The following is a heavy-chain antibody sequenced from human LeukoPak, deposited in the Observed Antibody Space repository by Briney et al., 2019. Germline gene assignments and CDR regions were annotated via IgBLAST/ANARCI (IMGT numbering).Heavy chain of an antibody. V-gene: IGHV4-4*07. J-gene: IGHJ4*02. CDR2: IYTSGST. CDR1: GGSISNYY. CDR3: ARVSIVGNFDY. Sequence: PSETLSHTCTVFGGSISNYYWSWIRQPAGKGLEWIGRIYTSGSTDYNPSLKSRVTMSVDTSKNQFSLKLSSVTAADTAVYYCARVSIVGNFDYWGQGTLVSVSS. D-gene: IGHD2-21*01.